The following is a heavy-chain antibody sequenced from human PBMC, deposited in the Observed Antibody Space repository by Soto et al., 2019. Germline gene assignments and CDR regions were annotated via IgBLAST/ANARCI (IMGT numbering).Heavy chain of an antibody. J-gene: IGHJ5*02. D-gene: IGHD2-2*01. V-gene: IGHV1-69*02. CDR2: IIPILGIA. CDR3: ARGRSIVVVPAASATGWFDP. Sequence: GASVKVSCKASGGTFSSYTISWVRQAPGQGLEWMGRIIPILGIANYAQKFQGRVTITADKSTSTAYMELSSLRSEDTAVYYCARGRSIVVVPAASATGWFDPWGQGTLLNVSS. CDR1: GGTFSSYT.